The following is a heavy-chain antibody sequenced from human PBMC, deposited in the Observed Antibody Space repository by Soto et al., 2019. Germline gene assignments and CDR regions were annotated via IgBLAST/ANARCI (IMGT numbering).Heavy chain of an antibody. CDR1: GYTFTGYY. V-gene: IGHV1-2*04. J-gene: IGHJ4*02. Sequence: ASVKVSCKASGYTFTGYYMHWVRQAPGQGLEWMGWINPNSGGTNYAQKFQGWVTMTRDTSISTAYTELSRLRSDDTAVYYCARDARGDEAPMDYWGQGTLVTVSS. CDR2: INPNSGGT. D-gene: IGHD3-10*01. CDR3: ARDARGDEAPMDY.